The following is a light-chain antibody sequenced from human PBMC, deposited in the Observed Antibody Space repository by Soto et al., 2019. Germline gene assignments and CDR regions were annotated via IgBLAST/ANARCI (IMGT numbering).Light chain of an antibody. J-gene: IGLJ2*01. Sequence: QSVLSQPPSASGTPGQRVTISCSGSTSNIGTNYVYWYQQLPGTAPKLLIYRNYQRPSGVPDRFSGSTSGTSSSLAISGLRSEDEADYYCAAWDDSLSGVVFGGGTQLTVL. CDR2: RNY. V-gene: IGLV1-47*01. CDR1: TSNIGTNY. CDR3: AAWDDSLSGVV.